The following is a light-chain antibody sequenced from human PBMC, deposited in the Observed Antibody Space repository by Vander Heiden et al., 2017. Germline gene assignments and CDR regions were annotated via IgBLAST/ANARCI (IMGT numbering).Light chain of an antibody. Sequence: EILMTQSPATLSASPGERATLSCRASQSVSSNLAWYQQKPGQDPRLLIYGASTRGTGIPARFSGSGSGTEFTLTISSRQSEDFAVYYCQQYNNWPPGTFGQGTKVEIK. V-gene: IGKV3-15*01. J-gene: IGKJ1*01. CDR1: QSVSSN. CDR2: GAS. CDR3: QQYNNWPPGT.